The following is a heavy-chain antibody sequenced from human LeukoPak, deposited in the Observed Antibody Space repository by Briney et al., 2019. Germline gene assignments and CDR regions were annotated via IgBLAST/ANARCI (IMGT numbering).Heavy chain of an antibody. Sequence: GGSLRLSCAASGFTFSTYSMNWVRQAPGKGLEWLAYISSTSNTIYCADSVKGRFTISRDNAKNSLYLQMNSLRDEDTAVYYCARDRYYSSDYWGQGTLVTVSS. J-gene: IGHJ4*02. D-gene: IGHD1-26*01. CDR1: GFTFSTYS. CDR3: ARDRYYSSDY. CDR2: ISSTSNTI. V-gene: IGHV3-48*02.